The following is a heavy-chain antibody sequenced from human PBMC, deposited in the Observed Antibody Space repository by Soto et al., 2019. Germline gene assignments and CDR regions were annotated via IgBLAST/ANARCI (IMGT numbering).Heavy chain of an antibody. CDR1: GFTFTSYA. V-gene: IGHV1-18*01. CDR3: ARDFTGWPPDGVDS. D-gene: IGHD1-1*01. CDR2: ISAYNGNT. J-gene: IGHJ4*02. Sequence: QVHLVQYGPEVKKPGASVKVSCKASGFTFTSYAITGVRQAPGQGLEWMGWISAYNGNTNYAHNLRGRVTMTTDTSTSTAYMELGSLTSDDTAVYYCARDFTGWPPDGVDSWGQGTLVIVSS.